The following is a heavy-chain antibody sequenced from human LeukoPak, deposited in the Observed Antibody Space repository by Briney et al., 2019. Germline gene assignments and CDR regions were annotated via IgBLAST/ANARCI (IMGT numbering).Heavy chain of an antibody. J-gene: IGHJ4*02. Sequence: SETLSLTCTVSGGSISSSSYYWGWIRQPPGKGLEWIGSIYYSGSTYYNPSLKSRVTISVDTSKNQFSLKLSSVTAADTAVYYCASVEGRVGAFEFDYWGQGTLDTVSS. V-gene: IGHV4-39*01. CDR1: GGSISSSSYY. CDR3: ASVEGRVGAFEFDY. CDR2: IYYSGST. D-gene: IGHD1-26*01.